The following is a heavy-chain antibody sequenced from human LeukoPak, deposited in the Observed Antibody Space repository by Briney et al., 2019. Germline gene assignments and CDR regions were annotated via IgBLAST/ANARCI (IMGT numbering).Heavy chain of an antibody. CDR3: ARHAYYYDRSGSYEAFDI. CDR2: IYTSGST. V-gene: IGHV4-4*07. D-gene: IGHD3-22*01. J-gene: IGHJ3*02. CDR1: GGSIRSYY. Sequence: PSGTLSLTCSVSGGSIRSYYWSWFRQPAGKGLEWIGRIYTSGSTNYNLSLKSRVTISVDTSKNQFSLKLSSVTAADTAVYYCARHAYYYDRSGSYEAFDIWGQGTMVTVSS.